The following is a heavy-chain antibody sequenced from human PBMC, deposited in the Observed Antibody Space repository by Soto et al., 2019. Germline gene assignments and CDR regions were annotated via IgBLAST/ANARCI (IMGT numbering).Heavy chain of an antibody. J-gene: IGHJ6*02. CDR2: INPNSGGT. D-gene: IGHD3-16*02. CDR1: GYTFTGYY. CDR3: ARGPYRRDYYYYYGMDV. Sequence: QVQLVQSGAEVKKPGASVKVSCKASGYTFTGYYMHWVRQAPGQGLEWMGWINPNSGGTNYAQKFQGWVTMTRDTSISTAYMELSRLRSDDTAVYYCARGPYRRDYYYYYGMDVWGQGTTVTVSS. V-gene: IGHV1-2*04.